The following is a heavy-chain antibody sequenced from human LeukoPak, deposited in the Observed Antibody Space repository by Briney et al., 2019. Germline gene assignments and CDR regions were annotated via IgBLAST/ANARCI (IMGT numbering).Heavy chain of an antibody. D-gene: IGHD3-22*01. CDR3: ARHGESLYYYDTSGSVDY. J-gene: IGHJ4*02. V-gene: IGHV3-23*01. CDR2: ISGSGDKT. CDR1: GFTFSSYA. Sequence: GGSLRLSCAASGFTFSSYAMSWVRQAPGKGLGWVSLISGSGDKTYYADSVKGRFTISRDNSKNTLYLQVNSLRADDTAVYYCARHGESLYYYDTSGSVDYWGQGTLVTVSS.